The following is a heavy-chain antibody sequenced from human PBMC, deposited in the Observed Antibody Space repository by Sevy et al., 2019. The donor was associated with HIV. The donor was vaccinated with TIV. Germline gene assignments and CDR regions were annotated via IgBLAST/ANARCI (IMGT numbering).Heavy chain of an antibody. J-gene: IGHJ3*02. Sequence: GGSLRLSCAASGFTFSSYAMSWVRQAPGKGLEWVSAISGSGGSTYYADSVKGRFTISRDNSKNTLYLQMNSLRAEDTAVYYCAKDLGYCSVGSCYVGAFDIWGQGTMVTVSS. CDR2: ISGSGGST. CDR1: GFTFSSYA. CDR3: AKDLGYCSVGSCYVGAFDI. V-gene: IGHV3-23*01. D-gene: IGHD2-15*01.